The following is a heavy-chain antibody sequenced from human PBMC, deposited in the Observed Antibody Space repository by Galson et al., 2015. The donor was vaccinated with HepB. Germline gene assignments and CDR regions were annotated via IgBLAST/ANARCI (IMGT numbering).Heavy chain of an antibody. V-gene: IGHV3-23*01. Sequence: SLRLSCAASGFTFSTYAMSWVRQAPGKGLEWVSVISDSGADTYYADSVKGRFTISRDTAKNSLYLQMNSLRAEDTAVYYCARDRAYGDYVRWYFDLWGRGTLVTVSS. CDR3: ARDRAYGDYVRWYFDL. CDR1: GFTFSTYA. D-gene: IGHD4-17*01. CDR2: ISDSGADT. J-gene: IGHJ2*01.